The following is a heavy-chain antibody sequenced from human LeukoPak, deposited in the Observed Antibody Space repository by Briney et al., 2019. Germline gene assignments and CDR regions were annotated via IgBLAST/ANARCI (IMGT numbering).Heavy chain of an antibody. D-gene: IGHD5-18*01. Sequence: SETLSLTCTVSGGSISASNYYWGWIRQPPGKGLEWIGNIFYSGSTYYSPSLRSRVTISVDTSKNQFSLKLSSVTAADTAVYYCAREIQLWGWFDPWGQGTLVTVSS. V-gene: IGHV4-39*07. CDR1: GGSISASNYY. J-gene: IGHJ5*02. CDR2: IFYSGST. CDR3: AREIQLWGWFDP.